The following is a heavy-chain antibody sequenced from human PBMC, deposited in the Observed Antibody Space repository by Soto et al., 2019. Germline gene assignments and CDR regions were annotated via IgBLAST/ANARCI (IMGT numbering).Heavy chain of an antibody. CDR2: ISGSGGSI. CDR1: GFTFSDYY. Sequence: GGSLRLSCAASGFTFSDYYMSWIRQAPGKGLEWVSYISGSGGSIYYADSVKGRFTISRDNSKNTLNLQMNSLRVEDTAVYYCAKDVDTSGLYNWFDPWGQGTLVTVSS. J-gene: IGHJ5*02. V-gene: IGHV3-11*01. CDR3: AKDVDTSGLYNWFDP. D-gene: IGHD6-19*01.